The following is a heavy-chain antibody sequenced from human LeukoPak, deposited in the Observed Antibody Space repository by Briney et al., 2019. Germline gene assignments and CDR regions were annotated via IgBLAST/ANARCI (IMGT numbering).Heavy chain of an antibody. J-gene: IGHJ4*02. V-gene: IGHV3-30*04. D-gene: IGHD1-26*01. Sequence: GGSLRLSCAASGFTFSSYAMHWVRQAPGKGLEWVAVISYDGSNKYYADSVKGRFTISRDNSKNTLYLQMNSLRAEDTAVYYCARVREGATIRVDYFDYWGQGTLVTVSS. CDR2: ISYDGSNK. CDR3: ARVREGATIRVDYFDY. CDR1: GFTFSSYA.